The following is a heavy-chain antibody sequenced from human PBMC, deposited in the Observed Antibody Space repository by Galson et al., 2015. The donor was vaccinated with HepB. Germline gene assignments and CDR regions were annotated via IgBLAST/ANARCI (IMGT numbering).Heavy chain of an antibody. CDR2: ISSSSSYI. Sequence: SLRLSCAASGFTFSSYSMNWVRQAPGKGLEWVSSISSSSSYIYYADSVKGRFTISRDNAKNSLYLQMNSLRAEDTAVYYCARANVPFWSGYPPQYYYYYYMDVWGKGTTVTVSS. CDR3: ARANVPFWSGYPPQYYYYYYMDV. CDR1: GFTFSSYS. J-gene: IGHJ6*03. V-gene: IGHV3-21*01. D-gene: IGHD3-3*01.